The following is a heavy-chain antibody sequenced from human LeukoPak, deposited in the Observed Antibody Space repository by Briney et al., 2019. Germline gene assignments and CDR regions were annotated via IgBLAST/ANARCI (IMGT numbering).Heavy chain of an antibody. J-gene: IGHJ4*02. CDR1: GFTFSDYY. CDR3: ARVTSGYSYGAYFDY. V-gene: IGHV3-11*04. CDR2: ISGSGSTI. Sequence: GSLSLSCAASGFTFSDYYMSWIRQAPGKGLEWVSYISGSGSTIYYADSVKGRFTISRDNAKNSLYLQMNSLRAEDTAVYYCARVTSGYSYGAYFDYWGQGTLVTVSS. D-gene: IGHD5-18*01.